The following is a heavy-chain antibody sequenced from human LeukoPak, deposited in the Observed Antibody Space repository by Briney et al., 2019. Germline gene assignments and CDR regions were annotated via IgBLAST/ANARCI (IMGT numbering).Heavy chain of an antibody. J-gene: IGHJ4*02. CDR1: GYTFTRYG. Sequence: ASVKVSCKASGYTFTRYGISWVRQAPGQGLQWLGWISAYNGNTNYAQKLQGRVTMTTDTSTSTAYMELRSLRSDDTAVYYCARGVDYYDSSGYQYWGQGTLVTVSS. CDR2: ISAYNGNT. CDR3: ARGVDYYDSSGYQY. V-gene: IGHV1-18*01. D-gene: IGHD3-22*01.